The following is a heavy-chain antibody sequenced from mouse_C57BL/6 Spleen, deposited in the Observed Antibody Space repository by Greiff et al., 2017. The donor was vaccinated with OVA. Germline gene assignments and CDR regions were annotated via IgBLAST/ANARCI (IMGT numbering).Heavy chain of an antibody. V-gene: IGHV3-6*01. CDR2: ISYDGSN. J-gene: IGHJ2*01. CDR1: GYSITSGYY. CDR3: ARAYGRDFDY. Sequence: DVKLQESGPGLVKPSQSLSLTCSVTGYSITSGYYWNWIRQFPGNKLEWMGYISYDGSNNYNPSLKNRISITRDTSKNQFFLKLNSVTTEDTATYYCARAYGRDFDYWGQGTTLTVSS. D-gene: IGHD1-1*01.